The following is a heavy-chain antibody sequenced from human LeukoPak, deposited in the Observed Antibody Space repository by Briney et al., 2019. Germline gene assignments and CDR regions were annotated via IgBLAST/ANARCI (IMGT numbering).Heavy chain of an antibody. CDR2: IYYTGNT. CDR1: GGSISGYY. CDR3: ARHEIRDRSGYYYLDY. Sequence: SETLSLTCTVSGGSISGYYWSWIRQPPGKGLEWIGYIYYTGNTKYNPSLKSRVTISVDTSKDQFSLKLSSVTAADTAVYYCARHEIRDRSGYYYLDYWGQGTLVTVSS. J-gene: IGHJ4*02. D-gene: IGHD3-22*01. V-gene: IGHV4-59*08.